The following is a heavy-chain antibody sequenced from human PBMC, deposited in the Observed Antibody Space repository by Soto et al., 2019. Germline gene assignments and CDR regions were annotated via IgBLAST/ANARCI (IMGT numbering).Heavy chain of an antibody. Sequence: ASVKVSCKASGYTLTSYGISWVRQAPGQGLEWMGWISANNGNTNYAQKLQGRVTMTTNTSTNTAYMELRSLRSDDTAVYYCARPLQQLAPNFDYWGQGTLVTVSS. V-gene: IGHV1-18*01. J-gene: IGHJ4*02. D-gene: IGHD6-13*01. CDR2: ISANNGNT. CDR1: GYTLTSYG. CDR3: ARPLQQLAPNFDY.